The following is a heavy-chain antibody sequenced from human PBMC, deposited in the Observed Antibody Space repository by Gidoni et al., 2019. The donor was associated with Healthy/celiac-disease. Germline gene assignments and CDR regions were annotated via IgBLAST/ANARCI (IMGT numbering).Heavy chain of an antibody. Sequence: QVQLVQSGAEVKKPGASVKVSCKVSGYPLPELSMHWVRQAPGKGLEWMGGFDPGDGETIYAQKFQGRVTMTEDTSTDTAYMELSSLRSEDTAVYYCATALAARARYYYYGMDVWGQGTTVTVSS. J-gene: IGHJ6*02. D-gene: IGHD6-6*01. V-gene: IGHV1-24*01. CDR3: ATALAARARYYYYGMDV. CDR2: FDPGDGET. CDR1: GYPLPELS.